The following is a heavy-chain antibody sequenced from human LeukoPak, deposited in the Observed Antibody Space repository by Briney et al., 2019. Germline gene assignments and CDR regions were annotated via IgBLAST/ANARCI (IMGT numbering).Heavy chain of an antibody. J-gene: IGHJ6*03. V-gene: IGHV2-70*17. CDR1: GFSLSSSGMC. D-gene: IGHD6-13*01. CDR2: VDWDGDK. CDR3: ARTRYTSNQLRRYYMDV. Sequence: ESGPTLVNPTQTLTLTCTFSGFSLSSSGMCVSWIRQTPGKALEWLARVDWDGDKFYSASLKTRLTISKDISKNQVVLTMTNMDPVDSATYFCARTRYTSNQLRRYYMDVWGKGTTVTISS.